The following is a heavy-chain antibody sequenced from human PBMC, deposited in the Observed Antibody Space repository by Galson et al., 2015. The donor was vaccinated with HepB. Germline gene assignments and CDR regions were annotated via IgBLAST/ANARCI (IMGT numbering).Heavy chain of an antibody. CDR3: ARFPATGLRGYFDY. V-gene: IGHV4-39*07. D-gene: IGHD4-17*01. Sequence: ETLSLTCTVSGGSISSSSYYWGWIRQPPGKGLEWIGSIYYSGSTYYNPSLKSRVTISVDTSKNQFSLKLSSVTAADTAVYYCARFPATGLRGYFDYWGQGTLVTVSS. CDR1: GGSISSSSYY. CDR2: IYYSGST. J-gene: IGHJ4*02.